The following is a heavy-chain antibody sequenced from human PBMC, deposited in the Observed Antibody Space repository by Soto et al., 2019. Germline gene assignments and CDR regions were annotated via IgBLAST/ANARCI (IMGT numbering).Heavy chain of an antibody. CDR2: ISYDGTNK. CDR1: GFTFSGYG. CDR3: SNLVYSSGLSADF. V-gene: IGHV3-30*18. D-gene: IGHD6-19*01. Sequence: QVQLVESGGGVVQPGRSLRLSCAASGFTFSGYGMHWVRQAPGKGLEWVALISYDGTNKYYADSVKGRFIISRDNSKNTLYLQMNSLRAEDTAVYYCSNLVYSSGLSADFWGQGTLVTVSS. J-gene: IGHJ4*02.